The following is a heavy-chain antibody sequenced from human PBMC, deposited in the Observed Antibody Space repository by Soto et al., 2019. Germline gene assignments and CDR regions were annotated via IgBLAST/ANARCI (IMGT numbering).Heavy chain of an antibody. D-gene: IGHD3-22*01. V-gene: IGHV1-18*04. CDR1: GYTFTSYG. CDR3: ARDYYDSSGYYRWYYGMDV. J-gene: IGHJ6*02. Sequence: ASVKVSCKASGYTFTSYGISWVRQAPGQGLEWMGWISAYNGNTNYAQKLQGRVTMTTDTSTSTAYMELRSLRSDDTAVYYCARDYYDSSGYYRWYYGMDVWGQGTTVTVSS. CDR2: ISAYNGNT.